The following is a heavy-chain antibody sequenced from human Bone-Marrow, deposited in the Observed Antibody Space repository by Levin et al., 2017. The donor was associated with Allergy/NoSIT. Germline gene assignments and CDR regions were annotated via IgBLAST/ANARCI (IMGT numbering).Heavy chain of an antibody. V-gene: IGHV4-4*07. CDR2: IYSSGST. D-gene: IGHD5-24*01. CDR3: ARVRDPRDNYFDY. CDR1: GGSITTYY. Sequence: GSLRLSCTVSGGSITTYYWSWIRQPAGKGLEWIGRIYSSGSTNYNPSLKSRVTMSVDTSKKQFSLKVSSVTAADTAVYYCARVRDPRDNYFDYWGQGTLVTVSS. J-gene: IGHJ4*02.